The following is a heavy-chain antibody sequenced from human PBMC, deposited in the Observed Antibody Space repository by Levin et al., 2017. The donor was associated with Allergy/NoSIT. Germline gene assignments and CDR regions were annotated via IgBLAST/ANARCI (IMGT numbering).Heavy chain of an antibody. CDR1: GDSISSGDYY. D-gene: IGHD4/OR15-4a*01. V-gene: IGHV4-30-4*01. CDR3: VREFQRGAKNYGFDV. CDR2: IDYSGST. J-gene: IGHJ6*02. Sequence: SETLSLTCTVSGDSISSGDYYWSFIRQSPGKGLEWIGYIDYSGSTSYNTSLKSRVTISLDTSKRQFSLNLTSTTDGETAASDCVREFQRGAKNYGFDVWGRGTTVTVSS.